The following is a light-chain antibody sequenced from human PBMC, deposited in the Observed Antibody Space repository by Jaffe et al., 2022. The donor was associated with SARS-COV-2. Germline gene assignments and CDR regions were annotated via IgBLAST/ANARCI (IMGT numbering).Light chain of an antibody. Sequence: DIVMTQSPLSLPVTPGEPASISCRSSQSLLDRNGINNLDWYLQKPGQSPQLLIYWGSTRASGVPDRISGSGSGTEFTLKISRVEAEDVGIFYCMQALQAPPTFGQGTKLEIK. CDR3: MQALQAPPT. V-gene: IGKV2-28*01. CDR1: QSLLDRNGINN. J-gene: IGKJ2*01. CDR2: WGS.